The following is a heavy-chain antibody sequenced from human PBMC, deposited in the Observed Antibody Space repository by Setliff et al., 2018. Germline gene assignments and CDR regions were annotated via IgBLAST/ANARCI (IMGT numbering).Heavy chain of an antibody. CDR3: ARGPREGSGSYYTPGYYYMDV. J-gene: IGHJ6*03. D-gene: IGHD3-10*01. CDR2: INPTGGLT. Sequence: EASVKVSCKASGYTLSKYYMHWVRQAPGQGLEWMGIINPTGGLTRYAQKFQGRVTITTDESTNTAYMELSSLRSEDTAVYYCARGPREGSGSYYTPGYYYMDVWGKGTTVTVSS. V-gene: IGHV1-46*01. CDR1: GYTLSKYY.